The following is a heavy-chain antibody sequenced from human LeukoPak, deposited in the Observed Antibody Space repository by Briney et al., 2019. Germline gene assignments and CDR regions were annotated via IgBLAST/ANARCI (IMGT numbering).Heavy chain of an antibody. CDR3: ARDARRYSSGWDAFDI. CDR1: GYTFTGYY. V-gene: IGHV1-2*02. D-gene: IGHD6-19*01. CDR2: INPNSGGT. J-gene: IGHJ3*02. Sequence: AASVKVSCKASGYTFTGYYMHWVRQAPGQGLEWMGWINPNSGGTNYAQKFQGRVTMTRDTSISTAYMELRSLRSDDTAVYYCARDARRYSSGWDAFDIWGQGTMVTVSS.